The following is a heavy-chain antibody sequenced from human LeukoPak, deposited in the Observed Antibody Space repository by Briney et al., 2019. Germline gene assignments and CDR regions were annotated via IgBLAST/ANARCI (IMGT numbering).Heavy chain of an antibody. CDR3: ERVVSSERLKLVPVSYYFDY. Sequence: GGSLRLSCAASGFTFSSYSMNWVRQAPGKGLEWVSSISSSSSYIYYADSVKGRFTISRDNAKNSLYLQMNSLRAEDTAVYYCERVVSSERLKLVPVSYYFDYWGQGTLVTVSS. D-gene: IGHD6-6*01. V-gene: IGHV3-21*01. CDR2: ISSSSSYI. CDR1: GFTFSSYS. J-gene: IGHJ4*02.